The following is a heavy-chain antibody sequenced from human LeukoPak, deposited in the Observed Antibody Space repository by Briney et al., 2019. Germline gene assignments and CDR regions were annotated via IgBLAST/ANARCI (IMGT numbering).Heavy chain of an antibody. D-gene: IGHD6-13*01. Sequence: ASVKVSCKASGYTFSNYGINWLRQAPGQGLEWTGWISDYNSNRNYVQKFQGRFTLTADTSSSTAYMELRSLTSDDTATYYCARSGRSWYDWSDPWGQGTQVTVSA. J-gene: IGHJ5*02. CDR3: ARSGRSWYDWSDP. CDR2: ISDYNSNR. CDR1: GYTFSNYG. V-gene: IGHV1-18*01.